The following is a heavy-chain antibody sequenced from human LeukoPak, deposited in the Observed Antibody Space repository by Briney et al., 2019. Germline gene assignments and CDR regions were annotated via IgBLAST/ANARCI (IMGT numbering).Heavy chain of an antibody. CDR1: GGTFSSYG. D-gene: IGHD3-3*01. CDR3: ARDGREEWLSPFDY. Sequence: ASVKVSCKASGGTFSSYGISWVRQAPGQGLEWMGWISAYNGNTNYAQKLQGRVTMTTDTSTSTAYMELRSLRSDDTAVYYCARDGREEWLSPFDYWGQGTLVTVSS. CDR2: ISAYNGNT. J-gene: IGHJ4*02. V-gene: IGHV1-18*01.